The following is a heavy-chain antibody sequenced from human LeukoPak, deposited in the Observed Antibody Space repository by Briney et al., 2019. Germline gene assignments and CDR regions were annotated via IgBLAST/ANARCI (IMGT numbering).Heavy chain of an antibody. CDR2: INLSAGST. D-gene: IGHD3-10*01. V-gene: IGHV1-46*01. Sequence: ASVKVSCKASGYIFTNYYMHWARQAPGQGLEWMGIINLSAGSTSYAQKFQGRVTMTRDTSTSTVYMELSSLRSEDTALYYCARAYGSGLAFDIWGQGTMVTVSS. CDR1: GYIFTNYY. CDR3: ARAYGSGLAFDI. J-gene: IGHJ3*02.